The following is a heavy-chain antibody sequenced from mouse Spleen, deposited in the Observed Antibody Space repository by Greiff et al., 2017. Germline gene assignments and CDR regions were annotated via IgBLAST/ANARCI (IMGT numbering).Heavy chain of an antibody. V-gene: IGHV1-64*01. CDR1: GYTFTSYW. D-gene: IGHD2-13*01. Sequence: VKLQQPGAELVKPGASVKLSCKASGYTFTSYWMHWVKQRPGQGLEWIGMIHPNSGSTNYNEKFKSKATLTVDKSSSTAYMQLSSLTSEDSAVYYCASALYYGDYVGFAYWGQGTLVTVSA. CDR2: IHPNSGST. J-gene: IGHJ3*01. CDR3: ASALYYGDYVGFAY.